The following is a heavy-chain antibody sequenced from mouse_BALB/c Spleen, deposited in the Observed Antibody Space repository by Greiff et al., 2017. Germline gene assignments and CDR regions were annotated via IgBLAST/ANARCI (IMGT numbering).Heavy chain of an antibody. J-gene: IGHJ3*01. V-gene: IGHV1-9*01. D-gene: IGHD3-2*01. CDR1: GYTFSSYW. CDR2: ILPGSGST. CDR3: AQTARATLFAY. Sequence: QVQLKESGAELMKPGASVKISCKATGYTFSSYWIEWVKQRPGHGLEWIGEILPGSGSTNYNEKFKGKATFTADTSSNTAYMQLSSLTSEDSAVYYCAQTARATLFAYWGQGTLVTVSA.